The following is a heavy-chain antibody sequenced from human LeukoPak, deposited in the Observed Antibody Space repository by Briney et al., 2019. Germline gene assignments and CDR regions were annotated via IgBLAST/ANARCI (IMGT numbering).Heavy chain of an antibody. Sequence: SVKVSCKASGGTFSSYAISWVRQAPGQGLEWMGGIIPIFGTANYAQKFQGRVTITADESTSTAYMELSSLRSEDTAVYYCAQGVRLSSYFDYWGQGTLVTVYS. J-gene: IGHJ4*02. CDR1: GGTFSSYA. CDR2: IIPIFGTA. D-gene: IGHD2/OR15-2a*01. V-gene: IGHV1-69*13. CDR3: AQGVRLSSYFDY.